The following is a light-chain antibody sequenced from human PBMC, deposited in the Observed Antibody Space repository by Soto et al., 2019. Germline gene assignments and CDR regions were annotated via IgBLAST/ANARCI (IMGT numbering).Light chain of an antibody. Sequence: QMTQSPSSLSASVGDRVTITCRASHDISTHLNWYQQMPGKAPKLLIYETSNLQTGVPSRFSGRGSGTDFVFTISSLQPEDIGTYYCQQYDNVGITFGQGTRL. V-gene: IGKV1-33*01. J-gene: IGKJ5*01. CDR2: ETS. CDR3: QQYDNVGIT. CDR1: HDISTH.